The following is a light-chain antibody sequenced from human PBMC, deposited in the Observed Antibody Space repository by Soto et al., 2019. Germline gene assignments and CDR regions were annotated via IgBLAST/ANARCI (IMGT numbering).Light chain of an antibody. CDR2: GVS. CDR1: QSVYTW. J-gene: IGKJ1*01. Sequence: ISQARSSVFACVGVELSVSCRASQSVYTWLAWYQQKPGKAPQLLIWGVSNLESGVPSRFRGSGSRTECTLPVLSLQPDDFDTHYSQLSTEYFRALAHGTKVDIK. V-gene: IGKV1-5*01. CDR3: QLSTEYFRA.